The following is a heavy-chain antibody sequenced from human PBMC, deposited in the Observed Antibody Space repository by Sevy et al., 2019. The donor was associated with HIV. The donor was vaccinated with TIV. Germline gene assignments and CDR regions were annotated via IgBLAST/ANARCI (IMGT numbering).Heavy chain of an antibody. Sequence: GGSLRLSCAASGFTFSSYAMHWVRQAPGKGLEWVAVISYDGSNKYYADSVKGRFTISRDNSKNTLYLQMNSLRAEDTAVYYCARDNSYAAGWFDPGAREPWSPSPQ. CDR1: GFTFSSYA. D-gene: IGHD2-2*01. CDR3: ARDNSYAAGWFDP. V-gene: IGHV3-30-3*01. CDR2: ISYDGSNK. J-gene: IGHJ5*02.